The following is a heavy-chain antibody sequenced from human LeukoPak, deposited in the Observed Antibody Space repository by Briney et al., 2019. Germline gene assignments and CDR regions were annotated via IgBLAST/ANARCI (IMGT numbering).Heavy chain of an antibody. J-gene: IGHJ4*02. CDR3: ARVGGNYEGLIDY. Sequence: ASVKVSCKASGYTFTNFPIGWVRQAPGQGLEWMGWISAYNGYTKYAPSLQGRVTMTTDTSTSTAYMQLRSLRSDDTAMYCCARVGGNYEGLIDYWGQGTLVTVSS. CDR2: ISAYNGYT. CDR1: GYTFTNFP. V-gene: IGHV1-18*01. D-gene: IGHD1-26*01.